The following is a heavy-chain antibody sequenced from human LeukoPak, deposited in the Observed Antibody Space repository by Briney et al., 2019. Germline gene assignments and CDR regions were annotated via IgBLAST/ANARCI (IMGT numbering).Heavy chain of an antibody. J-gene: IGHJ6*03. CDR1: GYTFTSYD. V-gene: IGHV1-8*01. Sequence: ASVKVSCKASGYTFTSYDINWVRQATGQGLEWMGWMNPNSGNTGYAQKFRGRVTMTRNTSISTAYMELSSLRSEDTAVYYCARVATLRVYYYYMYVWGKGTTVTVSS. D-gene: IGHD1-26*01. CDR3: ARVATLRVYYYYMYV. CDR2: MNPNSGNT.